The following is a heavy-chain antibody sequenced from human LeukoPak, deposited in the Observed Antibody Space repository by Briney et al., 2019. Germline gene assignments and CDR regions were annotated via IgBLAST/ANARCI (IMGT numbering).Heavy chain of an antibody. Sequence: VASVKVSCKASGYTFTISHIHWVRQAPGQGLEWMGVINPSGDSTTYAQNFQGRVTMTRDTSTSTVYMELRSLRSEDTAIYYCAKLATSDTGETYWGQGTLVTVSS. V-gene: IGHV1-46*01. J-gene: IGHJ4*02. CDR3: AKLATSDTGETY. CDR1: GYTFTISH. CDR2: INPSGDST. D-gene: IGHD3-16*01.